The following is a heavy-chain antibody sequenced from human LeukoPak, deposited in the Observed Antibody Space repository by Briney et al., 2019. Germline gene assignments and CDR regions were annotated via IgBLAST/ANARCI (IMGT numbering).Heavy chain of an antibody. Sequence: QAGGSLRLSCSASGLTFSTCAMHLVRQAPGRGPEWLTLIRPDGGKKFYSDSVKGRFTVSRDNFKNMLYLEMNSLRSEDTAVYYCVKDDPVLHFWGQGTLVSVSS. CDR3: VKDDPVLHF. J-gene: IGHJ4*02. V-gene: IGHV3-30*02. CDR2: IRPDGGKK. CDR1: GLTFSTCA.